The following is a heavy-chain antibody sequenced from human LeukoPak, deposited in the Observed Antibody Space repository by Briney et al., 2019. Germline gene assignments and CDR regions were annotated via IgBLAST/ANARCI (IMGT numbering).Heavy chain of an antibody. J-gene: IGHJ4*02. CDR1: GYTFTSYD. Sequence: ASVKVSCKASGYTFTSYDINWVRQATGQGLEWMGWTNPNSGNTGYAQKFQGRVTISRNTSISTAYMELSSLRSEDTAVYYCARVAGSIDYWGQGTLVTVSS. D-gene: IGHD6-19*01. V-gene: IGHV1-8*03. CDR2: TNPNSGNT. CDR3: ARVAGSIDY.